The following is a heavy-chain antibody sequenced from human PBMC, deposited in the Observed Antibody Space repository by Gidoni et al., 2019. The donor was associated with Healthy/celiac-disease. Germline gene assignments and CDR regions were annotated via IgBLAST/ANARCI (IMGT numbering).Heavy chain of an antibody. CDR3: ARDWRGSGPFDY. CDR1: GYTFTGYY. Sequence: QVQLVQSGAEVKKPGASVKFSCQASGYTFTGYYRHWVRQAPGQGLEWMGWINPNSGGTNYAQKFQGWVTRTRDTSISTGYMELSRLRSDETAVYYCARDWRGSGPFDYWGQGTLVTVSS. J-gene: IGHJ4*02. D-gene: IGHD3-10*01. CDR2: INPNSGGT. V-gene: IGHV1-2*04.